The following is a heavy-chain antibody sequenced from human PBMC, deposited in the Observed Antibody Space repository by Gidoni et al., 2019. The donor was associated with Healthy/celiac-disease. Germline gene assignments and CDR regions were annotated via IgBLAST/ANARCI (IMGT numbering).Heavy chain of an antibody. Sequence: QVQLVESGGGVVQPGRSLRLSGAASGFTFSSYAMHWVRRAPGKGLEWVAVISYDGSNKYYADSVKCRFTISRDNSKNTLYLQMNSLRAEDTAVYYCARDQVEQASFDYWGQGTLVTVSS. J-gene: IGHJ4*02. D-gene: IGHD1-26*01. CDR1: GFTFSSYA. CDR2: ISYDGSNK. V-gene: IGHV3-30-3*01. CDR3: ARDQVEQASFDY.